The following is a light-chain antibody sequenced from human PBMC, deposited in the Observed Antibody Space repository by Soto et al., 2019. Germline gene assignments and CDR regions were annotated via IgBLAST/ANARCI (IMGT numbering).Light chain of an antibody. CDR2: GVS. J-gene: IGLJ1*01. CDR1: SSDMGDYNF. V-gene: IGLV2-14*01. Sequence: QSALTQPASVSGSPAQSITISCTGYSSDMGDYNFVSWYQQHPGKAPKLMIYGVSLRPSGVSDRFSGSKSGNTASLNISGRQAEDEADYYCSSYTSTSPPFLFGTGTKLTV. CDR3: SSYTSTSPPFL.